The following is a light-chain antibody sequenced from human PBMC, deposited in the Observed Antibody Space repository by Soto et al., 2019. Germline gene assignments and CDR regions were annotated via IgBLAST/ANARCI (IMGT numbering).Light chain of an antibody. V-gene: IGKV3-15*01. J-gene: IGKJ4*01. CDR1: QSVRTD. CDR2: GAS. Sequence: EIVMTQSPATLSVSPGERATLSCGASQSVRTDLAWYQQKPGQPPSLLIYGASTRATGIPARFSGSGSGTEFTLTISSLQSEDFAVYFCQHYNQWPLTFGGGTKVEIK. CDR3: QHYNQWPLT.